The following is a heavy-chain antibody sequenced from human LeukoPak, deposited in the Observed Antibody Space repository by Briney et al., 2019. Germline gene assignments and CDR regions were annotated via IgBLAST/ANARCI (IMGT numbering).Heavy chain of an antibody. J-gene: IGHJ5*02. Sequence: PSETLSLTCTVSGGSISSSSYYWGWIRQPPGKGLEWIGSIYYSGSTYYNPSLKSRVTISVDTSKNQFSLKLSSVTAADTAVYYCARDINYDSSGYRRGFDPWGQGTLVTVSS. V-gene: IGHV4-39*07. CDR3: ARDINYDSSGYRRGFDP. CDR1: GGSISSSSYY. D-gene: IGHD3-22*01. CDR2: IYYSGST.